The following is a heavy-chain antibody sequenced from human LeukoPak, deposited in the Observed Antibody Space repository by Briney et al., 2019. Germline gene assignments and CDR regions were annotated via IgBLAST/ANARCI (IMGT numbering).Heavy chain of an antibody. CDR3: ARDALPLQLWARSIWFDP. CDR2: ISISSSYI. J-gene: IGHJ5*02. Sequence: GGSLRLSCAASGFTFSSYSMNWVRQAPGKGLEWVSSISISSSYIYYADSVKGRFTISRDNAKNSLYLQMNSLRAEDTAVYYCARDALPLQLWARSIWFDPWGQGTLVTVSS. V-gene: IGHV3-21*01. D-gene: IGHD5-18*01. CDR1: GFTFSSYS.